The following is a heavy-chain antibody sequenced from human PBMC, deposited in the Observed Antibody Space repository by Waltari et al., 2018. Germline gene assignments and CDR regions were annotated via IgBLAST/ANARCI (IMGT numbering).Heavy chain of an antibody. Sequence: EVQLVESGGGLIQPGGSLRLYCAASGFTVSSNSMSWVRQAPGKGLEWVSFIYSGGSTYYADSVKGRFTISRDNSKNTLYLQMNSLRAEDTAVYYCARDHYYGSGSPWGQGTLVTVSS. J-gene: IGHJ5*02. D-gene: IGHD3-10*01. CDR2: IYSGGST. CDR1: GFTVSSNS. CDR3: ARDHYYGSGSP. V-gene: IGHV3-53*01.